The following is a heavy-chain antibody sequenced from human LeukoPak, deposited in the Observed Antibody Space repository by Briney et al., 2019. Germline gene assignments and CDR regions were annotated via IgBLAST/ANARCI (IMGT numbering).Heavy chain of an antibody. CDR3: ARLALYDWMDV. V-gene: IGHV4-34*01. CDR1: GGSFSGYY. D-gene: IGHD3-3*01. J-gene: IGHJ6*04. Sequence: PSETLSLTCAVYGGSFSGYYWSWIRQPPGKGLEWIGEINHSGSTNYNPSLKSRVTISVDTSKNQFSLKLSSVTAADTAVYYCARLALYDWMDVWGKGTTVTVSS. CDR2: INHSGST.